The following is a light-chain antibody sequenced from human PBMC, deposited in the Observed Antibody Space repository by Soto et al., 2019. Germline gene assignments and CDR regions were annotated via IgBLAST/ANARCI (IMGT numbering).Light chain of an antibody. Sequence: QSALTQPASVSGSPGQSIIISCTGTSSDVGGYNLVSWYQQHPGKAPKFMIYEGTKRPSGVSNRFSGSKSGNTASLTISGLQAEDEAEYYCCSYAGSSTYVFGTGTKLTVL. V-gene: IGLV2-23*01. CDR2: EGT. J-gene: IGLJ1*01. CDR1: SSDVGGYNL. CDR3: CSYAGSSTYV.